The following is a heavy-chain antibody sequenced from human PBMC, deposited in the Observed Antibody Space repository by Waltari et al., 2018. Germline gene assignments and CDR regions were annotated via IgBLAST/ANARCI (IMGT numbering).Heavy chain of an antibody. CDR3: ARVKRYYDSSGYYGYFDY. Sequence: QVQLVQSGAEVKKPGSSVKVSCKASGYTFTGYYMHWVRQAPGQGLEWMGRIIPIFGTANYAQKFQGRVTITTDESTSTAYMELSSLRSEDTAVYYCARVKRYYDSSGYYGYFDYWGQGTLVTVSS. CDR1: GYTFTGYY. CDR2: IIPIFGTA. V-gene: IGHV1-69*05. D-gene: IGHD3-22*01. J-gene: IGHJ4*02.